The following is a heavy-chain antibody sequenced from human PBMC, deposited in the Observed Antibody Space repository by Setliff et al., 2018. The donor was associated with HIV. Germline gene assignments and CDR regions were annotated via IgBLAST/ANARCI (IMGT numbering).Heavy chain of an antibody. Sequence: SETLSLTCTVSGGSISSGGYFWSWIRQLPGKGLEWIGNIYNSGRTYYNPSLKSRVTISVDTSEDQFSLKLSSVTAADTAVYYCARGANYYDSSGYYDYWGQGTLGTVSS. CDR2: IYNSGRT. CDR3: ARGANYYDSSGYYDY. CDR1: GGSISSGGYF. J-gene: IGHJ4*02. V-gene: IGHV4-31*03. D-gene: IGHD3-22*01.